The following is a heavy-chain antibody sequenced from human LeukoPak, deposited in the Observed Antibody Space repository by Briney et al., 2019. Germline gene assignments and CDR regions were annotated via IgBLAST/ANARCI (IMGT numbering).Heavy chain of an antibody. CDR1: GGSINTYY. V-gene: IGHV4-4*08. D-gene: IGHD6-6*01. CDR2: IYRCGST. CDR3: ASEHLKDSSSSYYYYYYMDV. J-gene: IGHJ6*03. Sequence: SETLSLTCIVSGGSINTYYWSWLRQPPGKGLEWIGYIYRCGSTNYNPSLKSRVTISVDTSKNQFSLKLSSVTAADTAVYYCASEHLKDSSSSYYYYYYMDVWGKGTTVTVSS.